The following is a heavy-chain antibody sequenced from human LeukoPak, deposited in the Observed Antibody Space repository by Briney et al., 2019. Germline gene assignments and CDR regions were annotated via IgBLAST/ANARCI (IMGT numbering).Heavy chain of an antibody. CDR1: GITFSTYA. V-gene: IGHV3-23*01. Sequence: PGGSLRLSCAASGITFSTYAMSWVRQAPGKGLEWVSAISGSGTSTYHADSVKGRFTISRDNSKNTLYLQMNSLRAEDTAIYYCAKDQRSGWTRNLDSWGQGTLVTVSS. CDR2: ISGSGTST. J-gene: IGHJ4*02. CDR3: AKDQRSGWTRNLDS. D-gene: IGHD6-19*01.